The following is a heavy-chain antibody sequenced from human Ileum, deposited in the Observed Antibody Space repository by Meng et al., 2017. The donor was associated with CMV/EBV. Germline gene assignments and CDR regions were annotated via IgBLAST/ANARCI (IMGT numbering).Heavy chain of an antibody. V-gene: IGHV4-4*07. CDR2: FTARGNT. CDR1: GASIRSYC. CDR3: ARDVIRDDTGSWFDP. J-gene: IGHJ5*02. D-gene: IGHD3-9*01. Sequence: QVPLQESGPGLVTPSETLSLTCSVSGASIRSYCWSWIRQPAGKGLEWIGRFTARGNTNYNPSLKSRVTMSLDTSLNQFSLRLNSVTAADTAVYYCARDVIRDDTGSWFDPWGQGTLVTVSS.